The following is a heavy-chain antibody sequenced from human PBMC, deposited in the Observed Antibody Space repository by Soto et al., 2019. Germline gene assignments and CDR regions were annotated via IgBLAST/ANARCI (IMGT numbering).Heavy chain of an antibody. J-gene: IGHJ4*02. D-gene: IGHD6-19*01. CDR2: IIPIFGTA. CDR1: GGTFSSYA. V-gene: IGHV1-69*13. CDR3: AVGMYSSGYAVDY. Sequence: SVKVSCKASGGTFSSYAISWVRQAPGQGLEWMGGIIPIFGTANYAQKFQGRVTITADESTSTAYMELSSLRSEDTAVYYCAVGMYSSGYAVDYWGQGTLVTVSS.